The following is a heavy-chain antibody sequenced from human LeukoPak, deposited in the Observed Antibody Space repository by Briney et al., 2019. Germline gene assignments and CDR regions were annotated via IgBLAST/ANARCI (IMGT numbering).Heavy chain of an antibody. J-gene: IGHJ4*02. Sequence: PGGSLRLPCAASGFTFSSYAMHWVRQAPGKGLEWVAVISYDGSNKYYADSVKGRFTISRDNSKNTLYLQMNSLRAEDTAVYYCARSDTAMVLEFDYWGQGTLVTVSS. V-gene: IGHV3-30-3*01. CDR3: ARSDTAMVLEFDY. CDR1: GFTFSSYA. CDR2: ISYDGSNK. D-gene: IGHD5-18*01.